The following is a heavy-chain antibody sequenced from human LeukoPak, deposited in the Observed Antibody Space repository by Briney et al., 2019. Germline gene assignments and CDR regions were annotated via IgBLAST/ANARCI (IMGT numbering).Heavy chain of an antibody. Sequence: GGSLRLSCAASGFTFSSYAMHWVGQAPGKGLEGGAVISYDGSNKYYAGSVKGRFTISRDNSKNTLYLQMNSLRAEDTAVYYCARGAGVVPPPFDYWGQGTLVTVSS. D-gene: IGHD2-15*01. CDR3: ARGAGVVPPPFDY. CDR2: ISYDGSNK. CDR1: GFTFSSYA. V-gene: IGHV3-30*01. J-gene: IGHJ4*02.